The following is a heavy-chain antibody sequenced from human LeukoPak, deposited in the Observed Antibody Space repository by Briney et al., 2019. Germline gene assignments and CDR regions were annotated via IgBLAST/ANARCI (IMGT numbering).Heavy chain of an antibody. CDR3: ATGYTSGWGVY. V-gene: IGHV4-4*07. J-gene: IGHJ4*02. CDR2: IYDKGST. D-gene: IGHD6-19*01. Sequence: SETPSLTCTVSGGSISSDYWNWIRQPAGKGLEWIGRIYDKGSTNYNPSLKSRVTMSVDTSKNQFSLILRSVTAADTAVYYCATGYTSGWGVYWGQGTLVTVSS. CDR1: GGSISSDY.